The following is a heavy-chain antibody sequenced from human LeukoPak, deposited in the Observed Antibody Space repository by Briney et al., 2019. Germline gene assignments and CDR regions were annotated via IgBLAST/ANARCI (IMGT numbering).Heavy chain of an antibody. Sequence: SETLSLTCTVSGGSISSYYWSWIRQPPGKGLEWIGYIYYSGSTNYNPSLKSRVTISVDTSKNQFSLKLSSVTAADTAVYYCARDALIPSYDFWRKGCYYGMDVWGQGTTVTVSS. V-gene: IGHV4-59*01. J-gene: IGHJ6*02. D-gene: IGHD3-3*01. CDR1: GGSISSYY. CDR3: ARDALIPSYDFWRKGCYYGMDV. CDR2: IYYSGST.